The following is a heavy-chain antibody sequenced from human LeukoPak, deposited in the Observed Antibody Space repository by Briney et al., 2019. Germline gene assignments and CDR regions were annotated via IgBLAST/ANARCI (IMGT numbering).Heavy chain of an antibody. CDR2: IKSKTDGGTT. CDR3: TTGIVVVVAATPDRYTRGTQY. V-gene: IGHV3-15*01. D-gene: IGHD2-15*01. Sequence: GGSLRLSCAASGFTFSNAWMSWVRQAPGKGLEWVGRIKSKTDGGTTDYAAPVKGRFTISRDDSKNTLYLQMNSLKTEDTAVYYCTTGIVVVVAATPDRYTRGTQYWGQGTLVTVSS. J-gene: IGHJ4*02. CDR1: GFTFSNAW.